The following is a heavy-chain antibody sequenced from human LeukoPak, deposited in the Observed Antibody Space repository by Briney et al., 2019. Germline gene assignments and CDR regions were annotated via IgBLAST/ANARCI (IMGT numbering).Heavy chain of an antibody. D-gene: IGHD2-15*01. V-gene: IGHV5-51*01. Sequence: GESLKISCKGSGYSFTSYWISWVRQMPGKGLEWMGIIYPGDSDTRYSLSFQGQVTISTDKSISTAYLQWSSLKASDTAMYYCARQPLCSGGSCYSLEYWGQGTLVTVSS. CDR1: GYSFTSYW. CDR2: IYPGDSDT. J-gene: IGHJ4*02. CDR3: ARQPLCSGGSCYSLEY.